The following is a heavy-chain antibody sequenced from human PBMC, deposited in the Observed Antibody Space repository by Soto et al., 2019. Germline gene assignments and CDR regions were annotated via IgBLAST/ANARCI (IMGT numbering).Heavy chain of an antibody. CDR2: INPDGSIT. CDR1: GLTFSSYW. V-gene: IGHV3-74*01. J-gene: IGHJ4*02. D-gene: IGHD2-8*01. CDR3: ARVPIGKYGVRND. Sequence: GGSLRLSCAAAGLTFSSYWMHWVRQAPGKGLVWVSRINPDGSITTYADSVEGRFTISRDNAKNTLYLQMNSLRGDDTAVYYCARVPIGKYGVRNDWGQGTLVTVSS.